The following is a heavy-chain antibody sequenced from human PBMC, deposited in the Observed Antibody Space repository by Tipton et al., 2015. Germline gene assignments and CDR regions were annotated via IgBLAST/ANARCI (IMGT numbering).Heavy chain of an antibody. CDR3: ARSRYTVTPDS. J-gene: IGHJ4*02. CDR2: INHSGGT. Sequence: TLSLTCAVYGGSFSGYYWTWIRQPPGKGLEWIGEINHSGGTKYNPSLKSRVTMSVDTSKNQFSLTVTSVTAADTAVYYCARSRYTVTPDSWGQGTLVTVSS. V-gene: IGHV4-34*01. D-gene: IGHD4-17*01. CDR1: GGSFSGYY.